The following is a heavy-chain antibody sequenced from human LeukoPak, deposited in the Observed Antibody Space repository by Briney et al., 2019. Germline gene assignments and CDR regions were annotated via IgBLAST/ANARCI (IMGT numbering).Heavy chain of an antibody. CDR1: GGSISSYY. Sequence: SETLSLTCTVSGGSISSYYWSWIRQPPGKGLEWIGYIYYSGSTNYNPSLKSRVTISVDTSKNQFSLKLSSVTAADTAVYYCASGLRYDFWSGFYFDYWGQGTLVTVSS. V-gene: IGHV4-59*01. J-gene: IGHJ4*02. D-gene: IGHD3-3*01. CDR3: ASGLRYDFWSGFYFDY. CDR2: IYYSGST.